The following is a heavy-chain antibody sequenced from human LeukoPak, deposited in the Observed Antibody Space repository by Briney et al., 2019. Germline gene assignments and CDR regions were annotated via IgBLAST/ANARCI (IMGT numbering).Heavy chain of an antibody. Sequence: PGGSLRLSCAASGFTFSSYGMHWVRQAPGKGLEWVAFIRYDGSNKYYADSVKGRFTISRDNSKNTLYLQMNSLRAEDTAVYYCAKDKGSSSWGLGYWGQGTLVTVSS. J-gene: IGHJ4*02. V-gene: IGHV3-30*02. CDR3: AKDKGSSSWGLGY. CDR1: GFTFSSYG. D-gene: IGHD6-6*01. CDR2: IRYDGSNK.